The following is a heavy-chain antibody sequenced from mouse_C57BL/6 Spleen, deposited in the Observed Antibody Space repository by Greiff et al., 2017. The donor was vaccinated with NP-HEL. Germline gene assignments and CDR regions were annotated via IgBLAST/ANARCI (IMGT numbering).Heavy chain of an antibody. CDR3: TTDYYGSSVAY. CDR1: GFNIKDYY. J-gene: IGHJ3*01. D-gene: IGHD1-1*01. V-gene: IGHV14-1*01. Sequence: EVQLQQSGAELVRPGASVKLSCTASGFNIKDYYMHWVKQRPEQGLEWIGRIDPEEGDTEYAPKFQGKATMTADTSSNTAYLQLSSLTSEDTAVYYCTTDYYGSSVAYWGQGTLVTVSA. CDR2: IDPEEGDT.